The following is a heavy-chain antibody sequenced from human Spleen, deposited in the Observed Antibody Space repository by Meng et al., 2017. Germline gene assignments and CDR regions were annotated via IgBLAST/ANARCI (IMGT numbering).Heavy chain of an antibody. D-gene: IGHD4-11*01. J-gene: IGHJ4*02. V-gene: IGHV4-34*01. CDR2: INHSGST. CDR1: GGSFSGSY. Sequence: QVRLQQWGAGLLKPSETLSLTCAVYGGSFSGSYWSWIRQPPGKGLEWIGEINHSGSTNYNPSLESRATISVDTSQNNLSLKLSSVTAADSAVYYCARGPTTMAHDFDYWGQGTLVTVSS. CDR3: ARGPTTMAHDFDY.